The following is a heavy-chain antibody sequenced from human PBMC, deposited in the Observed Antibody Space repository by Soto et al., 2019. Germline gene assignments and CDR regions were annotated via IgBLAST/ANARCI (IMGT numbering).Heavy chain of an antibody. CDR3: AREPEGIAAALDY. D-gene: IGHD6-13*01. CDR2: ISSSGSFI. Sequence: EVQLVESGGGLVKPGGTLRLSCAASGFTFRTYGMNWVRRAPGGGLEWVASISSSGSFIYYADSVKGRFTISRDDDEKSLYLQMNSLRAEDTALYYCAREPEGIAAALDYWGRGTLVTVSS. CDR1: GFTFRTYG. V-gene: IGHV3-21*01. J-gene: IGHJ4*02.